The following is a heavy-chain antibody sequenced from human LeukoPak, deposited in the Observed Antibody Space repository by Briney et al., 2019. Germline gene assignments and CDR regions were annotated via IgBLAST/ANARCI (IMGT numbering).Heavy chain of an antibody. CDR1: GFTVSSNY. CDR2: ISYDGSNK. Sequence: PGGSLRLSCAASGFTVSSNYMSWVRQAPGKGLEWVAVISYDGSNKYYADSVKGRFTISRDNSKNTLYLQMNSLRAEDTAVYYCARAVRLLPDFYYYYMDVWGKGTTVTVSS. J-gene: IGHJ6*03. V-gene: IGHV3-30-3*01. CDR3: ARAVRLLPDFYYYYMDV. D-gene: IGHD3-22*01.